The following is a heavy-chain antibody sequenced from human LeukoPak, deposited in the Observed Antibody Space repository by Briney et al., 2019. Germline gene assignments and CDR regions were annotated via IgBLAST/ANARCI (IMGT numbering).Heavy chain of an antibody. CDR2: IYPGDSDT. J-gene: IGHJ4*02. Sequence: KAGESLKISCKGSGYSFTSYWIGWVRPMPGKGLEWMGIIYPGDSDTRYSPSFQGQVTISADKSISTAYLQWSSLKASDTAMYYCARLVVPAGVYYFDYWGQGTLVTVSS. CDR1: GYSFTSYW. CDR3: ARLVVPAGVYYFDY. D-gene: IGHD2-2*01. V-gene: IGHV5-51*01.